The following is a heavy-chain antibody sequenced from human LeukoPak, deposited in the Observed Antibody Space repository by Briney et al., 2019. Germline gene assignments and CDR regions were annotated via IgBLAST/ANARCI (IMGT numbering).Heavy chain of an antibody. Sequence: GGSLRLSCAASGFTFSSYAMHWVRQAPGKGLEWVAVISYDGSNKYYADSVKGRFTISRDNSKNTLYLQMNSLRAEDTAVYYCARGEGDSSGYYPQYFQHWGQGTLVTVSS. CDR1: GFTFSSYA. V-gene: IGHV3-30-3*01. CDR2: ISYDGSNK. D-gene: IGHD3-22*01. CDR3: ARGEGDSSGYYPQYFQH. J-gene: IGHJ1*01.